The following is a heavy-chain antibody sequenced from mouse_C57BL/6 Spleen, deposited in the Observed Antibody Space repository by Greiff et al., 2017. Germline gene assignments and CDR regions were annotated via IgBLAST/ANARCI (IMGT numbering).Heavy chain of an antibody. Sequence: VQLQQSGPVLVKPGASVKMSCKASGYTFTDYYMNWVKQSHGKSLEWIGVINPYNGGTSYNQKFKGKATLTVDKSSSTAYMELNSLTSEDSAVYDCARRYYYGSSPFAYWGQGTLVTVSA. CDR1: GYTFTDYY. CDR2: INPYNGGT. CDR3: ARRYYYGSSPFAY. D-gene: IGHD1-1*01. J-gene: IGHJ3*01. V-gene: IGHV1-19*01.